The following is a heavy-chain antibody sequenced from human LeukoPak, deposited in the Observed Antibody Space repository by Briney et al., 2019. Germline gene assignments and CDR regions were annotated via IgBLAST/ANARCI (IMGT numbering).Heavy chain of an antibody. D-gene: IGHD2-15*01. J-gene: IGHJ4*02. CDR2: IRSNPYGGTT. Sequence: PVGSLRLSCTASGFTFVDYAMTWVRQAPGKGLEWVGFIRSNPYGGTTEYAASVKGRFTISRDDSKSIAYLQMNSLKIEDTAVYYCTRGLLPGYWGQGTLVTVSS. CDR1: GFTFVDYA. V-gene: IGHV3-49*04. CDR3: TRGLLPGY.